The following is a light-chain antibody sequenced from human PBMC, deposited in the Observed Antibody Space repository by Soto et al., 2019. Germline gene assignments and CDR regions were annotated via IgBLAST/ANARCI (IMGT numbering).Light chain of an antibody. CDR2: AAS. V-gene: IGKV1-9*01. J-gene: IGKJ1*01. Sequence: DIQLTQSPSFLSASVGDRVTITCRASQGISSYLAWYQQKPGKAPKLLIYAASTLQSGVPSRFSGSGSGTEFTLTISSLQHEDFATYYSQHLNSYPRTFGQGTKMEIK. CDR1: QGISSY. CDR3: QHLNSYPRT.